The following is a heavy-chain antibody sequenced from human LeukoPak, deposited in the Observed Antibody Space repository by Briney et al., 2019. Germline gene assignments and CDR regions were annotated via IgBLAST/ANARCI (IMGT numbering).Heavy chain of an antibody. Sequence: GGSLRLSCAASGFTFSSYGMHWVRQAPGKGLEWVAVISYDGSNKYYADSVKGRFTISRDNSKNTLYLQMNSLRAEDTAVYYCARDLRFFTFDPWGQGTLVTVSS. J-gene: IGHJ5*02. D-gene: IGHD3-3*01. CDR3: ARDLRFFTFDP. CDR2: ISYDGSNK. V-gene: IGHV3-30*03. CDR1: GFTFSSYG.